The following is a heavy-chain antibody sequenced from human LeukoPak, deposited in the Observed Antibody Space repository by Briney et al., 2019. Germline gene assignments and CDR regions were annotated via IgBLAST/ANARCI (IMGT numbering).Heavy chain of an antibody. CDR2: INHSGST. D-gene: IGHD2-15*01. CDR1: GGSFSGYY. CDR3: ARALRGYCSGGSCYLFDY. V-gene: IGHV4-34*01. J-gene: IGHJ4*02. Sequence: SETLSLTCAVYGGSFSGYYWSWIRQPPGKGLEWIGEINHSGSTNYNPSLKSRVTISVDTSKNQFSLKLSSVTAADTAVYYCARALRGYCSGGSCYLFDYWSQGTLVTVSS.